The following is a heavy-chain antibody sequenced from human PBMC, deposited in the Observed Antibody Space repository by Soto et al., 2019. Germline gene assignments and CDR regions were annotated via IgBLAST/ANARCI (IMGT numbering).Heavy chain of an antibody. CDR3: VRGGYSSSWERLDP. CDR2: ISHDGVTQ. D-gene: IGHD4-4*01. J-gene: IGHJ5*02. V-gene: IGHV3-30-3*01. Sequence: WGSLRLSCTASGSTFPNYPMRLVRHAPYKGLEWVAVISHDGVTQNSAGSVKGRFTISRDNSRSTLYLQMNSLRIEDTAIYYCVRGGYSSSWERLDPWGQGTLVTVSS. CDR1: GSTFPNYP.